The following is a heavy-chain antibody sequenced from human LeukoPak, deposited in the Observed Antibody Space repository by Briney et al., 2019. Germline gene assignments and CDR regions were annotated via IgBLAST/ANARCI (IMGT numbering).Heavy chain of an antibody. D-gene: IGHD4-17*01. Sequence: GGSLRLSCAASGFTFSSYWMHWVRQAPGKGLVWVSRISSEGSSISYADSVKGRFTISRDNAKNTLYLQMNSLRAEDTAVYYCARDPPTMVTTGGGWYFDLWGRGTLVTVSS. V-gene: IGHV3-74*01. CDR3: ARDPPTMVTTGGGWYFDL. CDR2: ISSEGSSI. J-gene: IGHJ2*01. CDR1: GFTFSSYW.